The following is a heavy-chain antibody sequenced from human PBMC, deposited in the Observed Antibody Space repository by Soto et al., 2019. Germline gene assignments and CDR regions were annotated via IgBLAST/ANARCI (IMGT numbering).Heavy chain of an antibody. D-gene: IGHD3-16*01. CDR1: GFTFSSYS. CDR2: ISSSSSTI. Sequence: EVQLVESGGGLVQPGGSLRLSCAASGFTFSSYSMNWVRQAPGKGLEWVSYISSSSSTIYYADSVKGRFTISRDNAKNPLYLPMNSLRDEDTAVYYCARGVTFHGMDGWGQGTTVTVSS. V-gene: IGHV3-48*02. CDR3: ARGVTFHGMDG. J-gene: IGHJ6*02.